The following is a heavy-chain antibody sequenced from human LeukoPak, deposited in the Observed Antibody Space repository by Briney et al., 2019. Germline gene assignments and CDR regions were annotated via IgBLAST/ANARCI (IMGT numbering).Heavy chain of an antibody. D-gene: IGHD3-3*01. J-gene: IGHJ4*02. CDR1: GFPFSSYW. CDR2: INSDGSAT. V-gene: IGHV3-74*01. Sequence: QPGGSLRLSCAASGFPFSSYWMHWVRQVPGKGLLWVSRINSDGSATIYADSVRGRFTISRDNAKNTLYLQMNSLRAEDTAVYYCAKVGAFFFTIFGEDYWGQGTLVTVSS. CDR3: AKVGAFFFTIFGEDY.